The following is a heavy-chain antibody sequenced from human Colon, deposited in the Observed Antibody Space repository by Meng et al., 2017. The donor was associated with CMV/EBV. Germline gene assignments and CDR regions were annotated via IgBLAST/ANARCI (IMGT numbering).Heavy chain of an antibody. CDR3: AKNMAPRRTIKSFYYGMDV. CDR1: GFTFSAYV. CDR2: VHTGGLTV. Sequence: GGSLKISCEASGFTFSAYVMSWVRQAPGKGLEWVSVVHTGGLTVYYADSVKGRFTISRDNSKNTLYLQMNSLRVEDTAVYYCAKNMAPRRTIKSFYYGMDVWGQGTAVTVSS. D-gene: IGHD3-9*01. V-gene: IGHV3-23*03. J-gene: IGHJ6*02.